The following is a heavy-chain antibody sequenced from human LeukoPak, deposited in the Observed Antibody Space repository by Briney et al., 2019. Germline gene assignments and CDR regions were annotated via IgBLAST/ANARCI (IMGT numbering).Heavy chain of an antibody. Sequence: GGSLRLSCAASGFTFRSYSMNWVRQAPGKGLEWVSYISSSSSTIYYADSVKGRFTISRDNAKNSLYLQMNSLRAEDTAVYYCAREADIAAAVIVRPYYFDYWGQGTLVTVPS. D-gene: IGHD6-13*01. V-gene: IGHV3-48*04. CDR1: GFTFRSYS. J-gene: IGHJ4*02. CDR2: ISSSSSTI. CDR3: AREADIAAAVIVRPYYFDY.